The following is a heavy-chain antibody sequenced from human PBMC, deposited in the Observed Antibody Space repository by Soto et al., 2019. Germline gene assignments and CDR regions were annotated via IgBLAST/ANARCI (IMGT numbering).Heavy chain of an antibody. CDR3: ARAHKKRITIFGVVPLGYYGMDV. J-gene: IGHJ6*02. Sequence: EASVKVSCKASGYTFTGCYMHWVRQAPGQGLEWMGWINPNSGGTNYAQKFQGWVTMTRDTSISTAYMELSRLRSDDTAVYYCARAHKKRITIFGVVPLGYYGMDVWGQGTTVTVS. CDR2: INPNSGGT. CDR1: GYTFTGCY. V-gene: IGHV1-2*04. D-gene: IGHD3-3*01.